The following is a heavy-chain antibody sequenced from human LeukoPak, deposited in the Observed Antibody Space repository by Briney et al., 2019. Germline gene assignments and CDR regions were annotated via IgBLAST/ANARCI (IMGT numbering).Heavy chain of an antibody. Sequence: GGSLRLSCAASGFTFSSYSMNWVRQAPGKGLEWVSAISGSGGSTYYADSVKGRFTISRDNSKNTLYLQMNSLRAEDTAVYYCAKDGSGYSYGRTFDYWGQGTLVTVSS. V-gene: IGHV3-23*01. D-gene: IGHD5-18*01. CDR2: ISGSGGST. J-gene: IGHJ4*02. CDR3: AKDGSGYSYGRTFDY. CDR1: GFTFSSYS.